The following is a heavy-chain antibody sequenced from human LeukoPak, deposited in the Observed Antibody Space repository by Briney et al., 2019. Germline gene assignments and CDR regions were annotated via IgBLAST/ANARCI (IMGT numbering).Heavy chain of an antibody. CDR1: GFTFSSYS. CDR2: ISSSSSYI. V-gene: IGHV3-21*01. J-gene: IGHJ6*03. D-gene: IGHD2/OR15-2a*01. Sequence: PGGSLRLSCAASGFTFSSYSMNWVRQAPGKGLEWVSSISSSSSYIYYADSVKGRFTISRDKSKNTLYLQMNSLRAEDTAVYYCAKEVEGYQLLSRKYYYYYMDVWGKGTTVTISS. CDR3: AKEVEGYQLLSRKYYYYYMDV.